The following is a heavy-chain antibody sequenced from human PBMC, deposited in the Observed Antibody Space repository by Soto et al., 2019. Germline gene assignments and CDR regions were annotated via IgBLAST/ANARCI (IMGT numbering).Heavy chain of an antibody. CDR3: ARDKGNYDFWSGYYTGFDY. Sequence: ASVKVSCKASGGTFSSYAISWVRQAPGQGLEWMGGIIPIFGTANYAQKFQGRVTITADESTSTAYMELSSLRSEDTAVYYCARDKGNYDFWSGYYTGFDYWGQGTLVTVSS. D-gene: IGHD3-3*01. V-gene: IGHV1-69*13. CDR2: IIPIFGTA. CDR1: GGTFSSYA. J-gene: IGHJ4*02.